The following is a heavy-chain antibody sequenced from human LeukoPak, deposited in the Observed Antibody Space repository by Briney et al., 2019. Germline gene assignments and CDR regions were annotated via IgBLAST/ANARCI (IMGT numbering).Heavy chain of an antibody. CDR3: ARGNYDAFDI. V-gene: IGHV3-53*01. CDR1: GFTFSSYE. J-gene: IGHJ3*02. CDR2: IYSGGST. Sequence: GGSLRLSCAASGFTFSSYEMNWVRQAPGKGLEWVSVIYSGGSTYYADSVKGRFTISRDNSKNTLYLQMNSLRAEDTAVYYCARGNYDAFDIWGQGTMVTVSS. D-gene: IGHD1-1*01.